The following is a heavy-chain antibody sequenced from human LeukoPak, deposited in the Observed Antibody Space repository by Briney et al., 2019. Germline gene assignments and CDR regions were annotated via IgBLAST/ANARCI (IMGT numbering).Heavy chain of an antibody. V-gene: IGHV1-2*02. CDR3: ARESTIFGVVIITVFDY. J-gene: IGHJ4*02. CDR2: IDPNSGGT. Sequence: GASVKVSCKASGGTFSSYAISWVRQAPGQGLEWMGWIDPNSGGTNYAQKFQGRVTMTRDTSISTAYMELSRLRSDDTAVYYCARESTIFGVVIITVFDYWGQGTLVTVSS. D-gene: IGHD3-3*01. CDR1: GGTFSSYA.